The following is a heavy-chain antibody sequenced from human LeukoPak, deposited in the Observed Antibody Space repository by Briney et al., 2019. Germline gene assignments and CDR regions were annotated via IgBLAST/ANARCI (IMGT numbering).Heavy chain of an antibody. CDR1: GFTFSIYA. J-gene: IGHJ4*02. D-gene: IGHD6-19*01. CDR2: ISGTSGNT. CDR3: ARDDEYSSGMIDY. V-gene: IGHV3-23*01. Sequence: GGSLRLSRAASGFTFSIYAMSWVRQAPGKGLEWVSSISGTSGNTYYADSVKGRFAISRDNSKNTLYLQMNSLRAEDTAVYYCARDDEYSSGMIDYWGQGTLVTVSS.